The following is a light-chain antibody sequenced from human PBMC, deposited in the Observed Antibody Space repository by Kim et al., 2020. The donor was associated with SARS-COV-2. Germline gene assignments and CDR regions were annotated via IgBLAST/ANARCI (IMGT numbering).Light chain of an antibody. CDR3: ATWDDSLSGLYV. Sequence: RVHISCSGNTSSIGSNYVYWYQQLPGMAPKLLIYRNSQRPSGVPDRFSGSESGTSASLAISGLRPEDEADYYCATWDDSLSGLYVFGTGTKVTVL. J-gene: IGLJ1*01. V-gene: IGLV1-47*01. CDR1: TSSIGSNY. CDR2: RNS.